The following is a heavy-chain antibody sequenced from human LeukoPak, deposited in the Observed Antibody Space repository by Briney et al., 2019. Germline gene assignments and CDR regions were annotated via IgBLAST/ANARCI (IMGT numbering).Heavy chain of an antibody. Sequence: GGSLRLSCPACGFTFSSYSMNWVRQARGKALEWVASIISSSSYIHYADSVKGRFTISRDNAKNSLYLQMNSHRAEDTAVYYCARRREWEPPDYWGQGTLVTVSS. J-gene: IGHJ4*02. V-gene: IGHV3-21*01. D-gene: IGHD1-26*01. CDR1: GFTFSSYS. CDR2: IISSSSYI. CDR3: ARRREWEPPDY.